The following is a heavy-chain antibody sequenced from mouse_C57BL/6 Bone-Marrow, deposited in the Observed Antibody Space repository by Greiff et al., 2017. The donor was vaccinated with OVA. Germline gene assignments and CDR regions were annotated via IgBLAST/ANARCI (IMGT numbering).Heavy chain of an antibody. CDR2: INPSNGGN. Sequence: VQLQQPGTELVKPGASVKLSCKASGYTFTSYWMHWVKQRPGQGLEWIGNINPSNGGNNYNEKFKSKATLTVDKSSSTAYMQLSSLTSEDSAVYYFARRNRYGSSYWYFDVWGTGTTVTVSS. CDR1: GYTFTSYW. D-gene: IGHD1-1*01. CDR3: ARRNRYGSSYWYFDV. J-gene: IGHJ1*03. V-gene: IGHV1-53*01.